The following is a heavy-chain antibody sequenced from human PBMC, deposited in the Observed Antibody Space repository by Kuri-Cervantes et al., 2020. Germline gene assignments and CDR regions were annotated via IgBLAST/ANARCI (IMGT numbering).Heavy chain of an antibody. Sequence: GESLKISCAASGFTFSSYAMSWVRQAPGKGLEWVSAISGSGGSTYYADSVKGRFTISRDNSKNTLYLQMNSLRAEDTAVYYCAKDHEGVATMEYAFDIWGQGTMVTVSS. CDR3: AKDHEGVATMEYAFDI. V-gene: IGHV3-23*01. CDR1: GFTFSSYA. J-gene: IGHJ3*02. CDR2: ISGSGGST. D-gene: IGHD5-12*01.